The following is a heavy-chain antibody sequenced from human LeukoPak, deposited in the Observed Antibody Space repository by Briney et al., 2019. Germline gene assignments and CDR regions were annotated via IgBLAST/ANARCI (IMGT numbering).Heavy chain of an antibody. D-gene: IGHD3-16*01. J-gene: IGHJ6*02. Sequence: PGGSLRLSCAASGFTVSSKYMSWVRQAPGKGLEWVSVIYNDGSTYYADSVRGRFTISRDNSKNTLYAQMNSPRAEDTAVYYCATHYGYYHYGMDVWGQGTTVTVSS. V-gene: IGHV3-66*01. CDR2: IYNDGST. CDR3: ATHYGYYHYGMDV. CDR1: GFTVSSKY.